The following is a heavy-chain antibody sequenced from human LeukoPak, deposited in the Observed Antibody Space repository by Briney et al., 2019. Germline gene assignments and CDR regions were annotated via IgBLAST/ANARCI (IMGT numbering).Heavy chain of an antibody. V-gene: IGHV4-31*03. J-gene: IGHJ3*02. Sequence: PSETLSLTCIVSGGSISSGGYYWSWIRQHPGKGLEWIAYIYYTGSTYYNPSLKSRLTISVDRSKNQFSLRLSSMTAADTAVYYCARVPSVIDAFDIWGQGTMVTVSS. D-gene: IGHD2-21*01. CDR1: GGSISSGGYY. CDR3: ARVPSVIDAFDI. CDR2: IYYTGST.